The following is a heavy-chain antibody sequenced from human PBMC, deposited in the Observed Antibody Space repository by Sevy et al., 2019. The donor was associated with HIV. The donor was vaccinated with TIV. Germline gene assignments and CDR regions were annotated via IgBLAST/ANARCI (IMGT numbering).Heavy chain of an antibody. V-gene: IGHV1-2*02. CDR3: TRSGYYYGFDY. CDR1: GHTFTGYY. CDR2: INANSGGT. D-gene: IGHD3-22*01. Sequence: GASVKVSCKASGHTFTGYYIHWVRQAPGQGLEWMGWINANSGGTNYAQKFQDRVTMTSDTSISTVYMDLSRLRSDDTAVYFCTRSGYYYGFDYWGQGTLVTVSS. J-gene: IGHJ4*02.